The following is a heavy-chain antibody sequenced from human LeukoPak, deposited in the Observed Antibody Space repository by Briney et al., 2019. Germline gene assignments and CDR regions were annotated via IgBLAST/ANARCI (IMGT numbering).Heavy chain of an antibody. V-gene: IGHV1-2*02. Sequence: ASVKVSCKASGYTLTGYDMHWVRQAPGQGLEWMGWINPNSGGTNYAQKFQGRVTMTRDTSISTAYMELSRLRSDDTAVYYCASRASSVTTRGWYFDLWGRGTLVTVSS. CDR3: ASRASSVTTRGWYFDL. J-gene: IGHJ2*01. CDR2: INPNSGGT. CDR1: GYTLTGYD. D-gene: IGHD4-17*01.